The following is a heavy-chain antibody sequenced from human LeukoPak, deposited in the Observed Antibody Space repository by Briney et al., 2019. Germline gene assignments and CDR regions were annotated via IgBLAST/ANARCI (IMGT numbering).Heavy chain of an antibody. D-gene: IGHD1-26*01. CDR3: SRESGAFCPFGY. Sequence: PSETLSLTCGVSGGSISSTNWWSWVRHPPGQGLEWIGEISLTGQTNYNPSLNGRVTMSLDESRSQLSLKLTSVTAADTAIYYCSRESGAFCPFGYWGQGTLVIVPP. CDR2: ISLTGQT. J-gene: IGHJ4*02. V-gene: IGHV4/OR15-8*02. CDR1: GGSISSTNW.